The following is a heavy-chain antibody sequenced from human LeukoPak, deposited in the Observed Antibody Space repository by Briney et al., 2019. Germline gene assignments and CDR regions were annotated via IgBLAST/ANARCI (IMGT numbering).Heavy chain of an antibody. CDR3: ARGAADRNNYYYYIDV. Sequence: SSETLSLTCAVYGGSFNTYYWNWIRQSPGKGLEWIGEINHTGTTNYNPSLKSRFTISVDTSKKQFTLKLTSVTAADTAVYYCARGAADRNNYYYYIDVWGKGTTVTVSS. V-gene: IGHV4-34*01. CDR2: INHTGTT. CDR1: GGSFNTYY. J-gene: IGHJ6*03. D-gene: IGHD1/OR15-1a*01.